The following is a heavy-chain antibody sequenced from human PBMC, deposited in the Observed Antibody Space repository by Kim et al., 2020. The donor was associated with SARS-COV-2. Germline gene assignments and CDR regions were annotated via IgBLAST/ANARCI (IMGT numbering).Heavy chain of an antibody. CDR1: GGSFSGYY. D-gene: IGHD2-2*01. J-gene: IGHJ4*02. CDR2: INHSGST. Sequence: SETLSLTCAVYGGSFSGYYWSWIRQPPGKGLEWIGEINHSGSTNYNPSLKSRVTISVDTSKNQFSLKLSSVTAADTAVYYCARRDIVVVPAAMGKSATPREFDYWGQGTLVTVSS. V-gene: IGHV4-34*01. CDR3: ARRDIVVVPAAMGKSATPREFDY.